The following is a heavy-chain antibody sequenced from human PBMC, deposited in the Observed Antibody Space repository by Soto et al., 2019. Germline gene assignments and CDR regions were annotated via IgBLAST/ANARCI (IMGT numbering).Heavy chain of an antibody. V-gene: IGHV5-51*01. CDR2: IYPGDSDT. CDR1: GYSFTSYW. Sequence: PGESLKISCKGSGYSFTSYWIGWVRQMPGKGLEWMGIIYPGDSDTRYSPPFQGQVTISADKSISTAYLQWSSLKASDTAMYYCARLSRRAWAPGYGMDVWGQGTTVTVSS. CDR3: ARLSRRAWAPGYGMDV. D-gene: IGHD1-26*01. J-gene: IGHJ6*02.